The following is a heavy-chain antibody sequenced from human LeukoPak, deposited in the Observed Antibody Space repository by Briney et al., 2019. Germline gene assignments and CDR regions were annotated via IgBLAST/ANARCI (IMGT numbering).Heavy chain of an antibody. CDR2: ISIGSDTI. D-gene: IGHD6-13*01. Sequence: RPGGSLRLSCAASGFTFSRHNMNWVRQAPGKGLEWVSYISIGSDTIYYADSVRGRFTISRDNAKNSLYLQMNSLRAEDTAVYYCVKGIVAAGGTVFVYWGQGIPVTVSS. J-gene: IGHJ4*02. V-gene: IGHV3-48*04. CDR3: VKGIVAAGGTVFVY. CDR1: GFTFSRHN.